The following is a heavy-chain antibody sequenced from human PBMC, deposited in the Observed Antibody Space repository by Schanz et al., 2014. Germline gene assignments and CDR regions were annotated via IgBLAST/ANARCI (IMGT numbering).Heavy chain of an antibody. D-gene: IGHD3-16*02. V-gene: IGHV3-23*03. J-gene: IGHJ4*02. CDR3: ARDNRYYLFDY. CDR2: FVHPGGST. CDR1: GFTFSTYA. Sequence: EVQLLESGGGLVQPGGSLRLSCAASGFTFSTYAMTWVRQAPGKGLEWVSFVHPGGSTYYPDSVKGRFTISRDNAKNTLYLQMNSLRAEDTAVYFCARDNRYYLFDYWGQGALVTVSS.